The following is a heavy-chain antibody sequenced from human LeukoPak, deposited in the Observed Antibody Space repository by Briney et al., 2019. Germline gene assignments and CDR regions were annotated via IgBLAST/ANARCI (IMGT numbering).Heavy chain of an antibody. J-gene: IGHJ4*02. CDR1: GGSFSGYY. CDR3: ARGEKSAAID. V-gene: IGHV4-34*01. CDR2: NNHSGST. Sequence: PSETLSLTCTVYGGSFSGYYWSWIRQPPGKGLEWIGENNHSGSTNYNPSLKSRVTISEDTSKNQFSLKLSSVTAADTAVYYCARGEKSAAIDWGQGTLVTVSS. D-gene: IGHD2-2*02.